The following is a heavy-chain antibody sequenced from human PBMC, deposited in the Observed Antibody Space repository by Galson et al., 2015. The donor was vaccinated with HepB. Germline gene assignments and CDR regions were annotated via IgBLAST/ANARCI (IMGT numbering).Heavy chain of an antibody. J-gene: IGHJ4*02. CDR1: GFTFSSYD. D-gene: IGHD5-18*01. CDR2: ISSSGSTI. V-gene: IGHV3-48*03. CDR3: ARGPGYSYGYDYFDY. Sequence: SLRLSCAASGFTFSSYDMNWVRQAPGKGLEWVSYISSSGSTIYYADSVKGRFTISRDNAKNSLYLQMNSLRAEDTAVYYCARGPGYSYGYDYFDYWGQGTLVTVSS.